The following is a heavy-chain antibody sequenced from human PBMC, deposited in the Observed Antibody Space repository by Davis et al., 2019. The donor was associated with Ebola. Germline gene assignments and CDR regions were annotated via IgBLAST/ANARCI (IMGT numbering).Heavy chain of an antibody. Sequence: AASVKVSCKASGGTFSSYAISWVRQAPGQGLEWMGGIIPIFGTANYAQKFQGRVTITADKSTSTAHMELSSLRSEDTAVYYCAIKGPYIAAAGTGYFQHWGQGTLVTVSS. CDR1: GGTFSSYA. CDR3: AIKGPYIAAAGTGYFQH. CDR2: IIPIFGTA. D-gene: IGHD6-13*01. J-gene: IGHJ1*01. V-gene: IGHV1-69*06.